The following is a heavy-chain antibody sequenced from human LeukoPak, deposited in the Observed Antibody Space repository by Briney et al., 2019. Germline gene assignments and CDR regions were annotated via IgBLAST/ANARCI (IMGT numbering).Heavy chain of an antibody. CDR1: GFTFSSYG. Sequence: HPGGSLRLSCAASGFTFSSYGMHWVRQAPGKGLEWVAVISYDGSNKYYADSVKGRFTISRDNSKNTLYLQMNSLRAEDTAVYYCAKGFLDTAMVFDYWGQGTLVTVSS. D-gene: IGHD5-18*01. CDR2: ISYDGSNK. CDR3: AKGFLDTAMVFDY. V-gene: IGHV3-30*18. J-gene: IGHJ4*02.